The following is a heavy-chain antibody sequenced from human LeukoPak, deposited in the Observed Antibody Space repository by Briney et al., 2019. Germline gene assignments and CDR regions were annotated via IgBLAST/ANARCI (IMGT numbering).Heavy chain of an antibody. V-gene: IGHV3-48*03. J-gene: IGHJ4*02. Sequence: GGSLRLSCAASGFTFSSYEMNWVRQAPGKGLEWVSYISSSGSTIYYADSVKGRFTISRDNSKNTLYLQMNSLRAEDTAVYYCAKDGGYTMVRGPRGGSFDYWGQGTLVTVSS. CDR1: GFTFSSYE. CDR2: ISSSGSTI. D-gene: IGHD3-10*01. CDR3: AKDGGYTMVRGPRGGSFDY.